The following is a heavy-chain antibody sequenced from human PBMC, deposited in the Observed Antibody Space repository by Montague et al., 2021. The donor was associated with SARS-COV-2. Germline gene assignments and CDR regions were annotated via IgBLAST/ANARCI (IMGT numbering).Heavy chain of an antibody. D-gene: IGHD3-3*01. CDR3: PGHWKRITIFGVVTDAFDY. Sequence: SETLSLTCTVSGGSISSSSYYWGWIRQPPGKGLEWIGSIYYSGSTYYNPSLKSRVTISVDTSKNQFSLKLSSVTAADTAVYYCPGHWKRITIFGVVTDAFDYWGQGTLVTVSS. V-gene: IGHV4-39*01. CDR1: GGSISSSSYY. CDR2: IYYSGST. J-gene: IGHJ4*02.